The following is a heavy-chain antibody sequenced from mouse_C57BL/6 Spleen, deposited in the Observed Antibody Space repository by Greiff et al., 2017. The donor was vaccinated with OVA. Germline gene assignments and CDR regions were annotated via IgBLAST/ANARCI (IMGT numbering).Heavy chain of an antibody. CDR2: ISGGGGNT. Sequence: EVKLVESGGGLVKPGGSLKLSCAASGFTFSSYTMSWVRQTPEKRLEWVATISGGGGNTYYPDSVKGRFTISRDNAKNTLYLQMSSLRSEDTALYYCARHRYDYDYYAMDYWGQGTSVTVSS. CDR3: ARHRYDYDYYAMDY. J-gene: IGHJ4*01. V-gene: IGHV5-9*01. CDR1: GFTFSSYT. D-gene: IGHD2-4*01.